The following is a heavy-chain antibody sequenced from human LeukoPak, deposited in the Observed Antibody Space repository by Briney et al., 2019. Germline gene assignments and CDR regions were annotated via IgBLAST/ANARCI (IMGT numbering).Heavy chain of an antibody. J-gene: IGHJ6*02. CDR1: GGTFSSYA. CDR3: ARDVPIAAAGIGYYYGMDV. CDR2: IIPIFGTA. D-gene: IGHD6-13*01. V-gene: IGHV1-69*13. Sequence: GASVKVSCKASGGTFSSYAISWVRQAPGQGLEWMGGIIPIFGTANYAQKFQGRVTITADESTSTAYMELSSLRSEDTAVYYCARDVPIAAAGIGYYYGMDVWGQGTTVTVSS.